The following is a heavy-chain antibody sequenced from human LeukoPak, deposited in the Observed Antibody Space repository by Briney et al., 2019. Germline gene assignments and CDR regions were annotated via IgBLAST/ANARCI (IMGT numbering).Heavy chain of an antibody. V-gene: IGHV3-15*01. Sequence: GGSLRLSCAASGFTFSNAWMSWVRQAPGKGLEWVGRIKSKTDGGTTDYAAPVKGRFTISRDDSKNTLYLQMNSLRAEDTAVYYCARSRVLTGYYVDYFDYWGQGTLVTVSS. CDR3: ARSRVLTGYYVDYFDY. CDR1: GFTFSNAW. J-gene: IGHJ4*02. CDR2: IKSKTDGGTT. D-gene: IGHD3-9*01.